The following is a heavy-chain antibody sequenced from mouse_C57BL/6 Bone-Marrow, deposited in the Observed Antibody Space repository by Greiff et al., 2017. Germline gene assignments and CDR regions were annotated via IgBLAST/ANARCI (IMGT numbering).Heavy chain of an antibody. V-gene: IGHV1-82*01. Sequence: VQLQQSGPELVKPGASVKISCKASGYAFSGSWMNWVKQRPGKGLEWIGRIYPGNGDTNYNGKFKGKATLTADKSSSTAYMQLSSLTSEDAAVYYCTRSNSAVVRFDYWGQGTTLTVSS. CDR3: TRSNSAVVRFDY. D-gene: IGHD1-1*01. CDR2: IYPGNGDT. CDR1: GYAFSGSW. J-gene: IGHJ2*01.